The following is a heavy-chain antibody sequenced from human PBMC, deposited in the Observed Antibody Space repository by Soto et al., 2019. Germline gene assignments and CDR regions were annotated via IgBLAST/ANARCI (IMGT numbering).Heavy chain of an antibody. V-gene: IGHV1-3*04. D-gene: IGHD1-26*01. CDR1: RYTFTAYA. Sequence: QGHLVQSGAEVKEQGASVKISCKASRYTFTAYAIHWLRQAPGQSLEWLGWIDTGNQNTKYSPAFQDGVTITADTFANRADMELSSLSFEDTAVYDCARDAKWDPRGVEAQQDDYFDSWGQGTLVTVSA. J-gene: IGHJ4*02. CDR3: ARDAKWDPRGVEAQQDDYFDS. CDR2: IDTGNQNT.